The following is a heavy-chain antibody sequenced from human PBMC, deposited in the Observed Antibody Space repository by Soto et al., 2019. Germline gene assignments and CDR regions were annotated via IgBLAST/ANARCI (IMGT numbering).Heavy chain of an antibody. D-gene: IGHD2-21*01. CDR1: GLTFSISW. J-gene: IGHJ3*02. V-gene: IGHV3-7*01. CDR2: INPAGNVQ. CDR3: ATANTAYAFDM. Sequence: VQLVESGGGLVQPGESLRLSCTASGLTFSISWMTWVRQAPGEGLEWVSNINPAGNVQHYADSVKERFTSSRDNAKNSLFLQMSGLRVEDTAVYYCATANTAYAFDMWCQGTMVTVSS.